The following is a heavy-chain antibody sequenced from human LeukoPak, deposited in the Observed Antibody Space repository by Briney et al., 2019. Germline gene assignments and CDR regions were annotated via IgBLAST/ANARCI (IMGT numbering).Heavy chain of an antibody. J-gene: IGHJ5*02. D-gene: IGHD1-26*01. Sequence: ASVNVSCKASGYTFTGYYMHWVRQAPGQGLEWMGRINPNSGGTNYAQKFQGRVTMTRDTSISTAYMELSRLRSDDTAVYYCARDYSGSSNWFDPWGQGTLVTVSS. V-gene: IGHV1-2*06. CDR2: INPNSGGT. CDR3: ARDYSGSSNWFDP. CDR1: GYTFTGYY.